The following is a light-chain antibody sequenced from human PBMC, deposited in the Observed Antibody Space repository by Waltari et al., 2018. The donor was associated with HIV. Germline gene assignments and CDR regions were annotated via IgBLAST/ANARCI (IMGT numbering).Light chain of an antibody. J-gene: IGLJ2*01. V-gene: IGLV2-23*02. CDR1: TSVFGILTL. Sequence: ARPHPPPGPGPLGRPTTSSSTQPTSVFGILTLVPGYQQFTGKAPKLLIYEVTKRPSGVSSRFSGSKSGNTASLTISDLQPDDEAKYYCCSYADSATFVLFGGGTRVTV. CDR2: EVT. CDR3: CSYADSATFVL.